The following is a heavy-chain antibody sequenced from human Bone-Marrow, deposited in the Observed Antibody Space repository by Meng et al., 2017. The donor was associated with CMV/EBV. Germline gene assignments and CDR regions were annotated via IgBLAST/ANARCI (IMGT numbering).Heavy chain of an antibody. Sequence: QVQLVQSGSELKQPGGSVTVSCRPSGYTFTSYAIKWVRQAPGQGLEWMGWINTITGDPTYAQGFTGRFVFSLDTSVSTAYLQISSLKTDDTAVYYCARGSLEADEDPGWGQGTLVTVSS. CDR1: GYTFTSYA. J-gene: IGHJ4*02. CDR3: ARGSLEADEDPG. V-gene: IGHV7-4-1*02. D-gene: IGHD6-13*01. CDR2: INTITGDP.